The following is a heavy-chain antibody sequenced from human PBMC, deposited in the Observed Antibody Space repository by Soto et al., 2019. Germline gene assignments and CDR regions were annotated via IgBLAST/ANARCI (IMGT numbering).Heavy chain of an antibody. CDR1: GGSISSGDYY. J-gene: IGHJ4*02. Sequence: QVQLQESGPGLVKPSQTLYLTCTVSGGSISSGDYYWSWIRQPPGKGLEWIGYVYYSGSTYYNPSLKSPVTMAVDTTKTQYSVKSSSVAAADLAVYYCARAQGSGFVGSWGQRTLVTVAS. CDR3: ARAQGSGFVGS. D-gene: IGHD3-10*01. CDR2: VYYSGST. V-gene: IGHV4-30-4*01.